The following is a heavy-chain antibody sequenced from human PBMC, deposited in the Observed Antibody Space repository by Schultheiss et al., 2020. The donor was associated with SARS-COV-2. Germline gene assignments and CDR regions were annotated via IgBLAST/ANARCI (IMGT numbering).Heavy chain of an antibody. CDR2: ISAYSGNT. Sequence: ASVKVSCKASGGTFSSNAISWVRQAPGQGLEWMGWISAYSGNTNYAQKLQGRVTMTTDTSTNTAYMDLRSLRSDDTAVYYCARDRRVAVAQFDYWGQGTLVTVSS. CDR3: ARDRRVAVAQFDY. CDR1: GGTFSSNA. D-gene: IGHD2-15*01. J-gene: IGHJ4*02. V-gene: IGHV1-18*01.